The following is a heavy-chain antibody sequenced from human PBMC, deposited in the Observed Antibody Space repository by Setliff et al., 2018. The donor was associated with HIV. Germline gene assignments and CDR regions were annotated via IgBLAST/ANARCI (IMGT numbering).Heavy chain of an antibody. V-gene: IGHV4-39*07. CDR3: ARVYYNLWSSYFWEHVQLDP. CDR1: GGSISSSSYY. J-gene: IGHJ5*02. Sequence: PSETLSLTCTASGGSISSSSYYWGWIRQPPGKGLEWIGSSYYSGSTDHNPSLKRRVSISLDTSKNQFSLRLNSATAADTAVYYCARVYYNLWSSYFWEHVQLDPWSQGTQGTSPQ. D-gene: IGHD3-3*01. CDR2: SYYSGST.